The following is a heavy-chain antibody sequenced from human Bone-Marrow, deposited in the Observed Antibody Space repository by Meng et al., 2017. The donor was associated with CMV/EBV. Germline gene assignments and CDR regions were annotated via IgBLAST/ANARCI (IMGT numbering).Heavy chain of an antibody. CDR1: GGSISSYY. Sequence: SETLSLTCTVSGGSISSYYWSWIRQPPGKGLEWIGYIYYSGSTNYNPSLKSRVTISVDTSKNQFSLKLSSVTAADTAVYYCARGPEGRGYFDWSGRFDPWGQGTLVTVSS. CDR2: IYYSGST. J-gene: IGHJ5*02. V-gene: IGHV4-59*01. CDR3: ARGPEGRGYFDWSGRFDP. D-gene: IGHD3-9*01.